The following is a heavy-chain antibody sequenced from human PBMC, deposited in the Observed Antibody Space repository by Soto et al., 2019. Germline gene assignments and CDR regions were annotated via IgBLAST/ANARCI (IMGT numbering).Heavy chain of an antibody. CDR3: ARQPDLDPYSGSWYGFDY. D-gene: IGHD6-13*01. CDR1: GGSISSDY. Sequence: PSETLSLTCTVSGGSISSDYWSWIRQTPGKGLEWIGYIYYSGSTNYNPSLKSRVTISVDTSKNQFSLKLSSVTAADTAVYYCARQPDLDPYSGSWYGFDYWGQGSLVTVSS. CDR2: IYYSGST. J-gene: IGHJ4*02. V-gene: IGHV4-59*01.